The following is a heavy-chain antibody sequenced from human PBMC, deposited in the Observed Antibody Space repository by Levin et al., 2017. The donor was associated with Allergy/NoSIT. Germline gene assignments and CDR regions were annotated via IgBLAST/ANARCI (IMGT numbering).Heavy chain of an antibody. CDR1: GFTFTSYG. J-gene: IGHJ5*02. CDR2: ISAHNGNT. Sequence: ASVKVSCKASGFTFTSYGFTWVRQAPGQGLEWMGWISAHNGNTNYAQKLQGRVTMTTDTSTSTAYMELRSLRSDDTAVYYCARVGGPELRFFDWLGWFDPWGQGTLVTVSS. V-gene: IGHV1-18*01. D-gene: IGHD3-9*01. CDR3: ARVGGPELRFFDWLGWFDP.